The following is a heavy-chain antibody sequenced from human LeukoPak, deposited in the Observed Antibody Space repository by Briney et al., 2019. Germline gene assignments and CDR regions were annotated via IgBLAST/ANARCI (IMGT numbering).Heavy chain of an antibody. J-gene: IGHJ4*02. V-gene: IGHV3-21*01. CDR2: ISSSSSYI. Sequence: PGGSLRLSCAASGFTFSSYSMNWVRQAPGKGLEWVSSISSSSSYIYYADSVKGRFTISRDNAKNSLYLQMNSLRAEDTAVYYCARDGYYYDSSGYRWGQGTLVTVSS. D-gene: IGHD3-22*01. CDR1: GFTFSSYS. CDR3: ARDGYYYDSSGYR.